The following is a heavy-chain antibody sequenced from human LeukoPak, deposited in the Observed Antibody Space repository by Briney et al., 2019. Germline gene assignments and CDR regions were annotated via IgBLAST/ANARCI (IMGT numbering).Heavy chain of an antibody. CDR1: GYSLTNYG. CDR2: VSSYNGDT. D-gene: IGHD3-9*01. Sequence: GASVRVSCKTSGYSLTNYGTSWVRPAPGQGLDWMGWVSSYNGDTNYAQKFQGKVTMSTDPSTTTAYMELRSLRFDDTAIYYCVKDWHILTGRNCFDPWGQGTLVTVSS. V-gene: IGHV1-18*01. J-gene: IGHJ5*02. CDR3: VKDWHILTGRNCFDP.